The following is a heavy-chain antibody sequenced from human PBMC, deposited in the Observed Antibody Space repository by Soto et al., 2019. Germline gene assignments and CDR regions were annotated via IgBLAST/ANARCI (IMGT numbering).Heavy chain of an antibody. CDR1: GGTFSSYA. Sequence: QVQLVQSGAEVKKPGSSVKVSCKASGGTFSSYAISWVRQAPGQGLEWMGGIIPIFGTANYAQKFQGRVTITADESTRTAYMELSSLRSEDTAVYYCARDRMDFWSGRTQTYYFDYWGQGTLVTVSS. CDR3: ARDRMDFWSGRTQTYYFDY. D-gene: IGHD3-3*01. CDR2: IIPIFGTA. V-gene: IGHV1-69*01. J-gene: IGHJ4*02.